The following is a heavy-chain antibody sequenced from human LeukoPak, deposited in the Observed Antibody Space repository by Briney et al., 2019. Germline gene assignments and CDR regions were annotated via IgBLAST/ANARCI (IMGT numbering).Heavy chain of an antibody. J-gene: IGHJ4*02. CDR2: ISGSGGST. D-gene: IGHD5-18*01. Sequence: AGGSLRLSCAASGFTFSSYAMTWVRQAPGKGLEWVSAISGSGGSTYYADSVKGRFTISRDNSKNTLYLQMNSLRAEDTAVYYCAKGGYSYGPRLYYFEYWGQGTLVTVSS. V-gene: IGHV3-23*01. CDR3: AKGGYSYGPRLYYFEY. CDR1: GFTFSSYA.